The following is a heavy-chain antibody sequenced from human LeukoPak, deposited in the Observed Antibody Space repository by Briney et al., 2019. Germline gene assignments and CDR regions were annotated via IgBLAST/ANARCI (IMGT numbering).Heavy chain of an antibody. Sequence: SETLSLTCTVSGGSLSSYYWSWIRQPPGKGLEWIGYIYYSGSANYSPSLKSRVTISVDTSKNQFSLKLSSVTAADTAVYYCARADRYYGSGSYYSLYYYAMDVWGQGTTVTVSS. J-gene: IGHJ6*02. CDR3: ARADRYYGSGSYYSLYYYAMDV. V-gene: IGHV4-59*01. CDR2: IYYSGSA. CDR1: GGSLSSYY. D-gene: IGHD3-10*01.